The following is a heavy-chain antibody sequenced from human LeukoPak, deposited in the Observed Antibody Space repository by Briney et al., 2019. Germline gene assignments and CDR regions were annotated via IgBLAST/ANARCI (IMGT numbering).Heavy chain of an antibody. CDR2: ISAYNGNT. CDR1: GYTFTSYG. V-gene: IGHV1-18*01. Sequence: ASVTVSCKASGYTFTSYGISWVRQAPGQGLEWMGWISAYNGNTNYAQKLQGRVTMTTDTSTSTAYMELRSLRSDDTAVYYCARSQKPRPCYYDSSGYSYYYYYYGMDVWGQGTTVTVSS. J-gene: IGHJ6*02. D-gene: IGHD3-22*01. CDR3: ARSQKPRPCYYDSSGYSYYYYYYGMDV.